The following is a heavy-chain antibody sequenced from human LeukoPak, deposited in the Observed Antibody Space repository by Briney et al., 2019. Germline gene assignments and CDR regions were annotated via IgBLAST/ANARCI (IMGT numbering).Heavy chain of an antibody. CDR3: AQLAPYSPAYSQH. D-gene: IGHD2-21*01. CDR1: GGSFSGYY. V-gene: IGHV4-34*01. CDR2: INHSGSA. J-gene: IGHJ1*01. Sequence: SETLSLTCAVYGGSFSGYYWGWIRQPPGKGLEWIGEINHSGSANYNPSLKSRVTISVDTSKNQFSLKLSSVTAADTAVYYCAQLAPYSPAYSQHWGQGTLVTVSS.